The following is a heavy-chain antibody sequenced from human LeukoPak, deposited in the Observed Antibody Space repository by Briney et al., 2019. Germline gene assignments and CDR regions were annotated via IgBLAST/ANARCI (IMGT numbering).Heavy chain of an antibody. CDR3: AAVGDYDSSGYNDAFDI. CDR1: GFTFSSYG. D-gene: IGHD3-22*01. Sequence: GGTLRLSCAASGFTFSSYGMSWVRQAPGKGLEWVSAISGSGGSTYYADSVKGRFTISRDNSKNTLYLQMNSLRAEDTAVYYCAAVGDYDSSGYNDAFDIWGQGTMVTVSS. J-gene: IGHJ3*02. CDR2: ISGSGGST. V-gene: IGHV3-23*01.